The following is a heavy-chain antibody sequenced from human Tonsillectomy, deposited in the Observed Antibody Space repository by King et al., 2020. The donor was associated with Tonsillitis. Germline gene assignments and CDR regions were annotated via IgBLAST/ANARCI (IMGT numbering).Heavy chain of an antibody. CDR3: AREFMVRGVIDAFDI. V-gene: IGHV1-46*01. Sequence: VQLVESGAEVKKPGASVKISCKSSGYTFTTYYIYWVRTAPGQRLEWMGIINPSGGRTSYAQKFQGRVTMTRDTSTSTVYMELSSLRSEDTAVYYCAREFMVRGVIDAFDIWGQGTMVTVSS. J-gene: IGHJ3*02. D-gene: IGHD3-10*01. CDR2: INPSGGRT. CDR1: GYTFTTYY.